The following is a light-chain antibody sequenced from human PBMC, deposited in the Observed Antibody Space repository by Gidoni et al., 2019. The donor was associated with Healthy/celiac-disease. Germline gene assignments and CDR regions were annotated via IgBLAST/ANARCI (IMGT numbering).Light chain of an antibody. CDR3: QSADSSGTIVV. J-gene: IGLJ2*01. V-gene: IGLV3-25*03. Sequence: SYELTQPPSVSVSPGQTARLTCSGDALPKQYASWYQQKPGQAPVLVIYKDSERPSGIPERFSGSSAGTTVTLTISGVQAEDEADYYCQSADSSGTIVVFGGGTKLTVL. CDR2: KDS. CDR1: ALPKQY.